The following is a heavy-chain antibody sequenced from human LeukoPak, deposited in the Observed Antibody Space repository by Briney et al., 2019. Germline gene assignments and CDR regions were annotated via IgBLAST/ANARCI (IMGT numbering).Heavy chain of an antibody. V-gene: IGHV3-30*02. CDR3: AKAGVVVPGAYFDY. J-gene: IGHJ4*02. CDR1: GFTFSNYG. D-gene: IGHD2-2*01. Sequence: GGSLRLSCAASGFTFSNYGMHWVRQAPGKGLEWVAFIRYDGSNKYYADSVKGRLTISRDSSKNTLYLQMNSLRAEDTAVYYCAKAGVVVPGAYFDYWGQGTLVTVSS. CDR2: IRYDGSNK.